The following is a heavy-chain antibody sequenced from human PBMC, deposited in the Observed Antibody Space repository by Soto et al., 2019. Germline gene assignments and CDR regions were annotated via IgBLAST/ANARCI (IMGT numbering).Heavy chain of an antibody. J-gene: IGHJ5*02. D-gene: IGHD3-22*01. V-gene: IGHV3-9*01. Sequence: PGGSLRLSCAASGFTFDDYAMHWVRQTPGKGLEWVTGISWNSGSIGYADSVKGRFTISRDNAKNSLYLQMNSLRAEDTALYFCAKDSSGYYPTVWNWFDPWGQGTLVTVSS. CDR2: ISWNSGSI. CDR1: GFTFDDYA. CDR3: AKDSSGYYPTVWNWFDP.